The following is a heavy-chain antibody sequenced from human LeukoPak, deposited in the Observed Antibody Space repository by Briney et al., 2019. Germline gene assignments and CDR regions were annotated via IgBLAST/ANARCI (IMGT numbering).Heavy chain of an antibody. J-gene: IGHJ4*02. V-gene: IGHV3-33*06. CDR2: IWYDGSNK. CDR1: GFTFSSYG. Sequence: PERSLRLSRGASGFTFSSYGMHWVRQAPGKGLEWVAVIWYDGSNKYYADSVKDRFTISRDNSKNTLYLQMNSLRAEDTAVYYCAKDRGGSSSADYWGQGTLVTVSA. D-gene: IGHD1-26*01. CDR3: AKDRGGSSSADY.